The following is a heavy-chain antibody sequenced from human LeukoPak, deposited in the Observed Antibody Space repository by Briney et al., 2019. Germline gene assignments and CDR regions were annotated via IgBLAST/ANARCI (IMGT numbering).Heavy chain of an antibody. CDR3: ARGSSSTYYYYGMDV. J-gene: IGHJ6*02. V-gene: IGHV1-3*01. D-gene: IGHD6-13*01. CDR1: GYSFTYYA. Sequence: ASVKVSCKASGYSFTYYAMHWVRQAPGQRLERMGWITPGNGDIRYSQEFQGRVTITGDTSASTAYMELSSLRSEDTALYYCARGSSSTYYYYGMDVWGQGTTVTVSS. CDR2: ITPGNGDI.